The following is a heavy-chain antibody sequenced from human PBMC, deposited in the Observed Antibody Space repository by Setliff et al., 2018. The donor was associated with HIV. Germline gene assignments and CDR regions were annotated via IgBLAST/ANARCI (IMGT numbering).Heavy chain of an antibody. CDR1: GFTFSSYS. Sequence: GGSLRLSCAASGFTFSSYSMNWVRQAPGKGLEWVSSISSSSSYIYYADSVKGRFTISRDNAKNSPYLQTNSLRAEDTAVYYCARTGHYYYYYMDVWGKGTTVTVSS. CDR3: ARTGHYYYYYMDV. J-gene: IGHJ6*03. V-gene: IGHV3-21*01. CDR2: ISSSSSYI.